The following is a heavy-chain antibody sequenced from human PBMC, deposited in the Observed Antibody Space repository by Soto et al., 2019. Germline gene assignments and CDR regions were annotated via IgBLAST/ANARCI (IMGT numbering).Heavy chain of an antibody. CDR3: AKDRGDSSGYPIFDS. Sequence: GGSLRLSCAASGFTFSSYAMSWVRQAPGKGLEWVAMIRESGGGAYYADSVEGRFTISRDNSKNTLYLQMNSLRAEDTALYYCAKDRGDSSGYPIFDSWGQGTPVTVSS. CDR2: IRESGGGA. J-gene: IGHJ4*02. V-gene: IGHV3-23*01. D-gene: IGHD3-22*01. CDR1: GFTFSSYA.